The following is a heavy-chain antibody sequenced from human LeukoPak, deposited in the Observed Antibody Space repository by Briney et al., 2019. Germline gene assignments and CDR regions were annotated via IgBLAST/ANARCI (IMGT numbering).Heavy chain of an antibody. Sequence: PGGSLRLSCAASGFTFGSYSMNWVRQAPGKGLEWVSYISSSSSTIYYADSVKGRFTISRDNAKNSLYLQMNSLRAEDTAVYYCASGKLRSSGYFNWFDPWGQGTLVTVSS. CDR1: GFTFGSYS. V-gene: IGHV3-48*01. J-gene: IGHJ5*02. D-gene: IGHD3-22*01. CDR3: ASGKLRSSGYFNWFDP. CDR2: ISSSSSTI.